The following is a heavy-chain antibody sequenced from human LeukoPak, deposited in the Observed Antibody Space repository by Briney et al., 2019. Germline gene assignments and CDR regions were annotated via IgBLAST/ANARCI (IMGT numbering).Heavy chain of an antibody. CDR3: ARSPHILTGENFDF. V-gene: IGHV1-2*02. CDR1: GYTFTSYY. J-gene: IGHJ4*02. D-gene: IGHD3-9*01. Sequence: ASVKVSCKASGYTFTSYYMHWVRQAPGQGLEWMGWINPNSGGTNYAQKFQDRVSMTRDTSISTAYMQLSGLRSDDTAVYYCARSPHILTGENFDFWGQGTLLTVSS. CDR2: INPNSGGT.